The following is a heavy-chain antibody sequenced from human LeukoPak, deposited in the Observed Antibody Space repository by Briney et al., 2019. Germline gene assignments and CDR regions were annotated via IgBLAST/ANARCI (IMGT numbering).Heavy chain of an antibody. D-gene: IGHD6-13*01. CDR2: INSDESST. Sequence: GGSLRLSCAASGFTFSGYWMHWVRQAPGKGLVWVSHINSDESSTSYADSVKGRFTISRDNAKNSLYLQMNSLRAEDTAVYYCAREGGSSWYEVGYWGQGTLVTVSS. V-gene: IGHV3-74*01. CDR3: AREGGSSWYEVGY. CDR1: GFTFSGYW. J-gene: IGHJ4*02.